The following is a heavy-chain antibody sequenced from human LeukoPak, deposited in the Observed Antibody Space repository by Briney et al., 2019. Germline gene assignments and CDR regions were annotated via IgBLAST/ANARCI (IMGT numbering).Heavy chain of an antibody. D-gene: IGHD6-19*01. CDR3: ARHPSAMAAPGY. J-gene: IGHJ4*02. CDR1: GGSFSGYY. CDR2: INHSGST. Sequence: PSETLSLTCAVYGGSFSGYYWSWIRQPPGKGLEWIGEINHSGSTNYNPSLKSRVTISVDTSKNQFSLKLSSVTAADTAVYYCARHPSAMAAPGYWGQGTLVTVSS. V-gene: IGHV4-34*01.